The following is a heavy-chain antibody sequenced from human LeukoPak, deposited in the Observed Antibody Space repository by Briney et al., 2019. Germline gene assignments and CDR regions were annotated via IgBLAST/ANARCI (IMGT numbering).Heavy chain of an antibody. J-gene: IGHJ4*02. CDR3: ARGRGSASQHFDY. D-gene: IGHD1-26*01. CDR2: IYSGGST. V-gene: IGHV3-53*01. CDR1: WFTVSSNY. Sequence: PGGSLRLSCAASWFTVSSNYMSWVRQAPGKGLEWVSVIYSGGSTYYADSVKGRFTISRDNSKNTLYLQMNSLRAEDTAVYYCARGRGSASQHFDYWGQGTLVTVSS.